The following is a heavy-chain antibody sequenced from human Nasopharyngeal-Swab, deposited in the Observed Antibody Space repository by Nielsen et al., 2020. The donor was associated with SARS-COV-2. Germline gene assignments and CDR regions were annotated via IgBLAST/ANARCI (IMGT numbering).Heavy chain of an antibody. J-gene: IGHJ6*02. CDR3: AREDIDSAGGMDV. D-gene: IGHD2-15*01. V-gene: IGHV3-64*02. CDR1: GFALSDYT. Sequence: GESLKISCAASGFALSDYTMNWVRQAPGKGLEYVSAISNSGRSAYYADSVKGRFTISRDNSKNTLFLQMGSLRTEDMAVYYCAREDIDSAGGMDVWGQGAPVTVSS. CDR2: ISNSGRSA.